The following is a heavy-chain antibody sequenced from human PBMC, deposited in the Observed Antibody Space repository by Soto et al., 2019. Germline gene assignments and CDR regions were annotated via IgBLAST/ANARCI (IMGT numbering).Heavy chain of an antibody. Sequence: SVKVSCKASGGTFSSYTISWVRQAPGQGLEWMGRIIPILGIANYAQKFQGRVTITADKSTSTAYMELSSLRSEDTAVYYCARDPDFGYDSSGYYFDYWGQGTLVTVSS. J-gene: IGHJ4*02. CDR3: ARDPDFGYDSSGYYFDY. CDR2: IIPILGIA. D-gene: IGHD3-22*01. V-gene: IGHV1-69*04. CDR1: GGTFSSYT.